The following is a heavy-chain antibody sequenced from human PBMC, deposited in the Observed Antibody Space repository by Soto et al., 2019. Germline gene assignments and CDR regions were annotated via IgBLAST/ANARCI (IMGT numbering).Heavy chain of an antibody. CDR1: GGSISSYY. CDR2: IYYSGST. V-gene: IGHV4-59*01. D-gene: IGHD3-22*01. Sequence: KPSETLSLTCTVSGGSISSYYWSWIRQPPGKGLEWIGYIYYSGSTNYNPSLKSRVTISVDTSKNQFSLKLSSLTAADTAVYYCAREPVYYATLSYGMDVWGQGTTVTVSS. J-gene: IGHJ6*02. CDR3: AREPVYYATLSYGMDV.